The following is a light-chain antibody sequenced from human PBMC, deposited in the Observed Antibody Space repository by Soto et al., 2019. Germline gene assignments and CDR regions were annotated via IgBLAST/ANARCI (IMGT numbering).Light chain of an antibody. J-gene: IGKJ4*01. CDR2: ATS. CDR3: QQTYSTPLT. V-gene: IGKV1-39*01. CDR1: QSISTY. Sequence: DIQMTQSPSSLSASVGDRVTITCRASQSISTYLNWYQQKPGKAPKVLIYATSSLDSGVPSRFSGSGSETEFTLTISSLQPEDFATYFCQQTYSTPLTFGGGTKVEIK.